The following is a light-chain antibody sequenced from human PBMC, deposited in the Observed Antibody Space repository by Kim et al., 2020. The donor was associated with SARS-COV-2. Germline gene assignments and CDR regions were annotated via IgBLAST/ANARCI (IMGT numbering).Light chain of an antibody. J-gene: IGLJ2*01. V-gene: IGLV3-19*01. Sequence: SSELTQDPALSVALGQTVRITCQGDSLRSYYASWYQQKPGQAPGLVIYGRNNRPSGIPDRFSGSTSGNTASLTITGAQAEAEADYYCKSRDSSGNVVFGGGTQLTVL. CDR3: KSRDSSGNVV. CDR1: SLRSYY. CDR2: GRN.